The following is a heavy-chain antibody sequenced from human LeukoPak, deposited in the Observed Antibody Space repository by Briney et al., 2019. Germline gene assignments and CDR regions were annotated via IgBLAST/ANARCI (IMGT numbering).Heavy chain of an antibody. V-gene: IGHV3-30*18. CDR1: GFTFRSYG. Sequence: GGSLRLSCAASGFTFRSYGIHWVRQTPGKGLEWVALVSYDGNYKYYADPVRGRFTISRDNSKNTLYLETNSLRAEDTAVYYCAKGLNWGLDYYGMDVWGLGTTVTVSS. CDR3: AKGLNWGLDYYGMDV. J-gene: IGHJ6*02. D-gene: IGHD3-16*01. CDR2: VSYDGNYK.